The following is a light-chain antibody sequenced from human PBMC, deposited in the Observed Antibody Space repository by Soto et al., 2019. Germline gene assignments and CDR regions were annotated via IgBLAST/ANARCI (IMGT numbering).Light chain of an antibody. CDR3: QHFYNRPYT. Sequence: DIQMTQSPSSLSASVGDRVTIACQASQDIDKSLNWYQQKAGKAPKLLIYSASNLETGVPSRFSGSGSGTHFSLTISSLQPEDIATYYCQHFYNRPYTFGQGTKLEIK. CDR2: SAS. J-gene: IGKJ2*01. V-gene: IGKV1-33*01. CDR1: QDIDKS.